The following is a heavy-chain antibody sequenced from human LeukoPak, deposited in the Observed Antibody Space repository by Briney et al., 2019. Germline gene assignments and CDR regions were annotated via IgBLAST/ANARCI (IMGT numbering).Heavy chain of an antibody. J-gene: IGHJ4*02. CDR3: ATIKRGNIYGYFDF. CDR2: MRDTVNT. V-gene: IGHV4-59*11. CDR1: DVSISSHY. Sequence: SETLSLTCSVSDVSISSHYWSWLRQPPGKGLEWIAYMRDTVNTKDNPSFKSRLTLSADTSKNQFSLRLSSVTAADSAVYYCATIKRGNIYGYFDFWGQGILVAVSS. D-gene: IGHD5-18*01.